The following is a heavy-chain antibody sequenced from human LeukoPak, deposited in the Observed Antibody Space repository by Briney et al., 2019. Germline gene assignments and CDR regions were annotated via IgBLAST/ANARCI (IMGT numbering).Heavy chain of an antibody. V-gene: IGHV1-2*02. CDR1: GYIFNNYG. D-gene: IGHD3-9*01. Sequence: ASVKVSCKASGYIFNNYGISWVRQAPGQGLEWMGWINPNSGGTNYAQKFQGRVTMTRDTSISTAYMELSRLRSDDTAVYYCARVPAKYYDILTGPSYNWFDPWGQGTLVTVSS. CDR2: INPNSGGT. J-gene: IGHJ5*02. CDR3: ARVPAKYYDILTGPSYNWFDP.